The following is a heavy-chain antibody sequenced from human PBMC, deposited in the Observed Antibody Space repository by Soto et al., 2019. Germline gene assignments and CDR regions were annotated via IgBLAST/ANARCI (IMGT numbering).Heavy chain of an antibody. V-gene: IGHV3-23*01. Sequence: GGSLRLSCAASGFTFSNLAMIWVRQAPGKGLEWVSTISRNTGDSTFYADSVKGRFTISRDNSKNTLYLQMNSLRAEDTAMYYCARPHDFWSGYANYFDYWGQGTLVTVSS. CDR3: ARPHDFWSGYANYFDY. D-gene: IGHD3-3*01. J-gene: IGHJ4*02. CDR2: ISRNTGDST. CDR1: GFTFSNLA.